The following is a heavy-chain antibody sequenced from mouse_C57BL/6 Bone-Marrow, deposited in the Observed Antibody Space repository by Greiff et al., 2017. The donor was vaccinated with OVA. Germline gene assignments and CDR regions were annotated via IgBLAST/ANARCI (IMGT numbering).Heavy chain of an antibody. CDR2: IYPRSGNT. Sequence: VQLQQSGAELARPGASVKLSCKASGYTFTSYGISWVKQRTGQGLEWIGEIYPRSGNTYYNEKFKGKATLTADKSSSTAYLELRGLASEDSAIYFCARHYYDSSYYWGQGTTLTVSS. CDR1: GYTFTSYG. D-gene: IGHD1-1*01. V-gene: IGHV1-81*01. J-gene: IGHJ2*01. CDR3: ARHYYDSSYY.